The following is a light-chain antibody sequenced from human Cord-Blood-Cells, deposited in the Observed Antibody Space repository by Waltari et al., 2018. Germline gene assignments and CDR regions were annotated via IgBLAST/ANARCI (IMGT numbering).Light chain of an antibody. CDR2: AAS. V-gene: IGKV1-16*02. CDR1: QGISIY. CDR3: QQYNSYPYT. Sequence: DIQITPILSARSATIDDRVPITCRASQGISIYLAWFQQKPGKAPKSLIYAASSLQSGVPSKFSGSGSGTDFTLTISSLQPEDFATYYCQQYNSYPYTFGQGTKLEIK. J-gene: IGKJ2*01.